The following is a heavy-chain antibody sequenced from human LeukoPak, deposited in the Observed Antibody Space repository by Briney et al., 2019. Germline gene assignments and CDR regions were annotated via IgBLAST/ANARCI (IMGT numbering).Heavy chain of an antibody. CDR1: GFTFSTSG. V-gene: IGHV3-48*02. Sequence: GGSLRLSCAASGFTFSTSGMNWVRQAPGKGLEWVSYISDSSNSIYYADSVKGRFTISRDNAKNSLYLEMNSLRDEDTAVYYCATYYYGSDVYFQHWGQGTLVTVSS. J-gene: IGHJ1*01. CDR3: ATYYYGSDVYFQH. CDR2: ISDSSNSI. D-gene: IGHD3-10*01.